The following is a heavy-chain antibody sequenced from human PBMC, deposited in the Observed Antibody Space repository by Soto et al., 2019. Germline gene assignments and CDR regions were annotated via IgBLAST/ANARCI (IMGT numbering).Heavy chain of an antibody. J-gene: IGHJ6*02. CDR2: IWYDGSNK. V-gene: IGHV3-33*01. CDR3: ARVRGDLPTGYYYYGMDV. Sequence: QVQLVESGGGVVQPGRSLRLSCAASGFTFSSYGMHWVRQAPGKGLEWVAVIWYDGSNKYYADSVKGRFTISRDNSKNTLYLQMNSLRAEDTAVYYCARVRGDLPTGYYYYGMDVWGQGTTVTVSS. D-gene: IGHD3-10*01. CDR1: GFTFSSYG.